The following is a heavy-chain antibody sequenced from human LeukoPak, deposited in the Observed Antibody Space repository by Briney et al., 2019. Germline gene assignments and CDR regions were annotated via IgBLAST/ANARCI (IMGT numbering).Heavy chain of an antibody. D-gene: IGHD5-18*01. J-gene: IGHJ4*02. CDR2: ISSSGVTI. CDR3: AREVGYSYGLSPIDY. V-gene: IGHV3-11*04. CDR1: GFTFSDYY. Sequence: GGSLRLSCAASGFTFSDYYMSWIRQAPGKGLGWVSYISSSGVTIYYADSVKGRFTISRDSAQNSLYLQMNSLRAEDTAMYYCAREVGYSYGLSPIDYWGQGTLVIVSS.